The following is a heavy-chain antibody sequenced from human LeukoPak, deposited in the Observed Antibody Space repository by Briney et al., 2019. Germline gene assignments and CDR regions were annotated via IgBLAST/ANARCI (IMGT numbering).Heavy chain of an antibody. D-gene: IGHD6-13*01. V-gene: IGHV3-11*01. CDR1: GFTFSNAW. J-gene: IGHJ4*02. Sequence: PGGSLRLSCEASGFTFSNAWMSWVRQAPGKGLEWVSYISSSGSTIYYADSVKGRFTISRDNAKNSLYLQMNSLRAEDTAVYYCARDLMGIAYHGAFYYWGQGTLVTVSS. CDR3: ARDLMGIAYHGAFYY. CDR2: ISSSGSTI.